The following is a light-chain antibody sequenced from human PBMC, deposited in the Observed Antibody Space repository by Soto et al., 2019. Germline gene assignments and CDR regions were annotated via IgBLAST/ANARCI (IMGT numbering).Light chain of an antibody. Sequence: EIVMTQSPGTLSLSPGERATLSCRASQSISSNCLACYRHKPGQAPSLLIYGASNRASGVPVRFSGSGSGTDFTLTITRLEPEDFALYYCQQYGGSPITFGLGTRLEIK. CDR2: GAS. V-gene: IGKV3-20*01. CDR1: QSISSNC. CDR3: QQYGGSPIT. J-gene: IGKJ5*01.